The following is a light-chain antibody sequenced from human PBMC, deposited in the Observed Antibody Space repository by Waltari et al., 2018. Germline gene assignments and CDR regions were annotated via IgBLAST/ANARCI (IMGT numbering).Light chain of an antibody. J-gene: IGKJ4*01. CDR2: ATS. Sequence: DIQMTQSPSSLSASVGDRVTITCRASQNIDNFLNWFQQKPGKALKLLIYATSNLQTGVPSRFSGSGSGTDFALTISSLQPEDFATYYCQQSYSLFALTFGGGTKVEI. CDR1: QNIDNF. V-gene: IGKV1-39*01. CDR3: QQSYSLFALT.